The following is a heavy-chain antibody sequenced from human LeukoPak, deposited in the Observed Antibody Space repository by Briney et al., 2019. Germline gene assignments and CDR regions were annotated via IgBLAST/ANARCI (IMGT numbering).Heavy chain of an antibody. J-gene: IGHJ4*02. CDR3: ARARPWGPSDY. CDR1: GGSFSGYY. CDR2: INHSGST. V-gene: IGHV4-34*01. D-gene: IGHD7-27*01. Sequence: SETLSLTCAVYGGSFSGYYWSWIRQPPGKGLEWIGEINHSGSTNYNPSLKSRVTISVDMSKNQFSLKLSSVTAADTAVYYCARARPWGPSDYWGQGTLVTVSS.